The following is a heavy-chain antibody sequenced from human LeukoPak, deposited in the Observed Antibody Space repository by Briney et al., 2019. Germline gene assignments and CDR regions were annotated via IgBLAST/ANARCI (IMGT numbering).Heavy chain of an antibody. V-gene: IGHV3-21*01. D-gene: IGHD1-26*01. CDR3: ARDSEWELLGYYFDY. Sequence: PGGSLRLSCAASGFTFYTYSMNWVRQAPGKGLEWVSSISSSGTYTYYADSVKGRFTISRDNAKNTLYLQMNSLRAEDTAVYYCARDSEWELLGYYFDYWGQGTLVTVSS. J-gene: IGHJ4*02. CDR1: GFTFYTYS. CDR2: ISSSGTYT.